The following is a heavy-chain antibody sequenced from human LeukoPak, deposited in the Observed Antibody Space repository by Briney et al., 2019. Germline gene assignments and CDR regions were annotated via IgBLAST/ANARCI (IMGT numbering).Heavy chain of an antibody. CDR1: GGTFSSCA. CDR3: ARLVTYYDFWSGLSNWFDP. CDR2: IIPIFGTA. V-gene: IGHV1-69*05. D-gene: IGHD3-3*01. Sequence: ASVKVSCKASGGTFSSCAISWVRQAPGQGLEWMGGIIPIFGTANYAQKFQGRVTITTDESTSTAYMELSSLRSEDTAVYYCARLVTYYDFWSGLSNWFDPWGQGTLVTVSS. J-gene: IGHJ5*02.